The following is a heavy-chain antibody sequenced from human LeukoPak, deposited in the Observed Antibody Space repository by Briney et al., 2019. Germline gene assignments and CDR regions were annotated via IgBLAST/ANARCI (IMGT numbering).Heavy chain of an antibody. Sequence: GASVKVSCTASGYTFTSYGISWVRQAPGQGLEWMGWISAYNGNTNYAQKLQGRVTMTTDTSTSTAYMELRSLRSDDTAVYYCARLDRSESFMGAGYFDYWGQGTLVTVSS. CDR3: ARLDRSESFMGAGYFDY. J-gene: IGHJ4*02. CDR2: ISAYNGNT. D-gene: IGHD1-26*01. CDR1: GYTFTSYG. V-gene: IGHV1-18*01.